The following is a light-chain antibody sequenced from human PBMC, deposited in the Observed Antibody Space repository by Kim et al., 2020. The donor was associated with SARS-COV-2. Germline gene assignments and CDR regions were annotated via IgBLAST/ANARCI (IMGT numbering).Light chain of an antibody. Sequence: SPGQTAPITCSGDKLGDKYACWYQQKPGQSPVLVIYQDNKRPSGIPERFSASNSGNTATLTISGTQTMDEADYYCQAWDSSTPVVFGGGTQLTVL. J-gene: IGLJ2*01. CDR3: QAWDSSTPVV. V-gene: IGLV3-1*01. CDR2: QDN. CDR1: KLGDKY.